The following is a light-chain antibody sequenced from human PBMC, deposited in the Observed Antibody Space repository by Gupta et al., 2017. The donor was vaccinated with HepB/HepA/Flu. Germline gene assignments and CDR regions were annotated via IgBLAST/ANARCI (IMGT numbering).Light chain of an antibody. V-gene: IGLV2-23*02. CDR2: DVN. J-gene: IGLJ3*02. CDR1: RSDVGSYNL. Sequence: QSALTQPASVSGSPGQTITIFCTGSRSDVGSYNLVSWYQQHPGKAPRLMIYDVNKRPSGVSSRFSGSKSGNTASLTISGLQAEDEADYYCCSYAGSTTWVFGGGTKLTVL. CDR3: CSYAGSTTWV.